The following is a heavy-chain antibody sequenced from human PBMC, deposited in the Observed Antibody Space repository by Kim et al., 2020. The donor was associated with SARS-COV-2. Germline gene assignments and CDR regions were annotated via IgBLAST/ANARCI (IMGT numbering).Heavy chain of an antibody. Sequence: GGSLRLSCAASGFTFSSYAMHWVRQAPGKGLEWVAVISYDGSNKYYADSVKGRFTISRDNSKNTLYLQMNSLRAEDTAVYYCARESNYYGSGSSFDPWGQGTLVTVSS. CDR3: ARESNYYGSGSSFDP. CDR2: ISYDGSNK. J-gene: IGHJ5*02. CDR1: GFTFSSYA. D-gene: IGHD3-10*01. V-gene: IGHV3-30*04.